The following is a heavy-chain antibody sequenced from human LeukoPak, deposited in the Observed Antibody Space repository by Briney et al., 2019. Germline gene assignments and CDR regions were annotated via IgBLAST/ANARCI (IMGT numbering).Heavy chain of an antibody. CDR3: ARGLYDYVWGSYRENYYFDY. J-gene: IGHJ4*02. CDR1: GGYISSYY. CDR2: IYYSGST. D-gene: IGHD3-16*02. Sequence: PSETLSLTCTVSGGYISSYYWSWIRQPPGKGLEWIGYIYYSGSTNYNPSLKSRVTISVDTSKNQFSLKLSSVTAADTAVYYCARGLYDYVWGSYRENYYFDYWGQGTLVTVSS. V-gene: IGHV4-59*01.